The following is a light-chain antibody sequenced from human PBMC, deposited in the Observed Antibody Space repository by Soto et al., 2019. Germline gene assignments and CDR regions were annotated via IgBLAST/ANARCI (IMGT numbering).Light chain of an antibody. CDR1: SSDVGGYDY. J-gene: IGLJ2*01. CDR3: SSYAGSNNVV. V-gene: IGLV2-8*01. CDR2: EVS. Sequence: QSALTQPPSASGSPGQSVTISCTGTSSDVGGYDYVSWYQQHPGKAPKLMIYEVSKRPSGVPDRFSGFKSGNTASLTVSGLQAEDEADYYCSSYAGSNNVVFGGGTKPTVL.